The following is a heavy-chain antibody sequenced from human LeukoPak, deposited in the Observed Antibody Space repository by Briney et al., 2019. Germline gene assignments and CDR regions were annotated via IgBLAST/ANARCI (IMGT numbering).Heavy chain of an antibody. D-gene: IGHD3-3*02. CDR2: IYYSGST. J-gene: IGHJ4*02. V-gene: IGHV4-59*01. CDR1: GGSISSYY. CDR3: ARGKHFSRGLIKPIDY. Sequence: SETLSLTCTVSGGSISSYYWSWIRQPPGKGLEWIGYIYYSGSTNYNPSLKSRVTISVDTSKNQFSLKLSSVTAADTAVYYCARGKHFSRGLIKPIDYWGQGTLVTVSS.